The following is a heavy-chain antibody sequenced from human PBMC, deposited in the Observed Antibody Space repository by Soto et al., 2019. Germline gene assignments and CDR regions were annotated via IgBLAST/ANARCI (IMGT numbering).Heavy chain of an antibody. CDR1: GGSISSGDYY. D-gene: IGHD5-18*01. J-gene: IGHJ4*02. V-gene: IGHV4-30-4*01. CDR2: IYYSGST. CDR3: ASNRYGYTFYAY. Sequence: QVQLQESGPGLVKPSQTLSLTCTVSGGSISSGDYYWSWIRQPPGKGLEWIGYIYYSGSTYYNPSLKSRVTLSVDTAKNQFSLKLSSVTAADTAGYYWASNRYGYTFYAYWGQGTLVPVSS.